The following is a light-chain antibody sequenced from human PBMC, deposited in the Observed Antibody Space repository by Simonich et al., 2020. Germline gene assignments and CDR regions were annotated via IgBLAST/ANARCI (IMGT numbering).Light chain of an antibody. CDR1: SIRSYY. V-gene: IGLV3-19*01. CDR2: GKN. Sequence: SSELTQDPAVSVALGQTFRITCQGASIRSYYASWDQQKPGPAPVLVIYGKNNRPSESPDRVSGTSAGNTASLTITGAQAEDAADYYCNSRDSSGNHWVFGGGTKLTVL. CDR3: NSRDSSGNHWV. J-gene: IGLJ3*02.